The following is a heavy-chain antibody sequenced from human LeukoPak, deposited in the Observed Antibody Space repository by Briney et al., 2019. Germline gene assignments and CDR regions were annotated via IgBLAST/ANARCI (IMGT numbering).Heavy chain of an antibody. CDR1: GFTHSNYW. CDR3: ARDDFDY. J-gene: IGHJ4*02. Sequence: TGGSLRLSCAASGFTHSNYWMTWVRQAPGKGLEWVANIKPDGSEKYYVDSVKGRFTISRDNAKNSLYLQMNSLRTEDTAVYYCARDDFDYWGQGTLVTVSS. CDR2: IKPDGSEK. V-gene: IGHV3-7*01.